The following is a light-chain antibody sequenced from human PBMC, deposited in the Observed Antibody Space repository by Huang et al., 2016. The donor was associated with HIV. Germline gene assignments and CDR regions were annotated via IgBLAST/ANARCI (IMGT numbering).Light chain of an antibody. CDR3: MQASHGAAT. CDR1: QSLVYGDGNIY. CDR2: KLS. V-gene: IGKV2-30*01. Sequence: DVLLTQSPLSLPVTLGQPAFITCKSNQSLVYGDGNIYLNWSHQRPGHSPRRLIYKLSNRDSGVPARFSAGGSGTDFTLWISEVEAEDVGDYYCMQASHGAATFGQGTRVDIK. J-gene: IGKJ1*01.